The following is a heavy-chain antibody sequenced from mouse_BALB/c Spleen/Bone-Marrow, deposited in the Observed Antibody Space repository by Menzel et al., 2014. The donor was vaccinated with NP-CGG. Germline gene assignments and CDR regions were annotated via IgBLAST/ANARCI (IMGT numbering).Heavy chain of an antibody. CDR3: ARLGYYGWFAY. D-gene: IGHD2-3*01. CDR2: ISPESNTI. CDR1: GFDFSRYW. J-gene: IGHJ3*01. Sequence: EVQVVESGGGLVQPGGSLKLSCAASGFDFSRYWMSWVRQAPGKGLQWIGEISPESNTINYTPSLKDKFIISRDNAKNTLYLQMSKVRSEDTALYCCARLGYYGWFAYWGQGTLVTVSA. V-gene: IGHV4-1*02.